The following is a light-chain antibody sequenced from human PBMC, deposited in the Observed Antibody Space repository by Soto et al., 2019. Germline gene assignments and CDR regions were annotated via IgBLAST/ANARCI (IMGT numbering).Light chain of an antibody. CDR3: QHRGNWPLT. V-gene: IGKV3-11*01. CDR1: QNIDTY. J-gene: IGKJ4*01. Sequence: EIVLTQSPATLALSPGQRATLSCRASQNIDTYLAWYLQKPGQAPRLLIYDTSNRATGIPERFSGSGSGTDFTLTISSLEAEDFAVYYCQHRGNWPLTFGGGTKLEI. CDR2: DTS.